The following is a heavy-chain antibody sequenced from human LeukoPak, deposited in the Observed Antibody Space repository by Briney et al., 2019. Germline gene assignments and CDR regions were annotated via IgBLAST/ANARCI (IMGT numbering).Heavy chain of an antibody. CDR1: GGSISNYY. Sequence: SETLSLTCTVSGGSISNYYWSWIRQPPGKGLEWIGYIYYTGSTYYNPSLKSRVTISVDTSKNQFSLKLSSVTAADTAVYYCACLTTADAFDIWGQGTMVTVSS. V-gene: IGHV4-59*01. CDR3: ACLTTADAFDI. D-gene: IGHD3-22*01. CDR2: IYYTGST. J-gene: IGHJ3*02.